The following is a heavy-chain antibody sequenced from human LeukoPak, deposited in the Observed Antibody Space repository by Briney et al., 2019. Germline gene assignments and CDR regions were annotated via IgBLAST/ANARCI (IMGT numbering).Heavy chain of an antibody. CDR3: AKELVRGALGARIGRDPFDY. J-gene: IGHJ4*02. D-gene: IGHD3-10*01. V-gene: IGHV3-23*01. CDR1: GFTFSSYA. CDR2: TSGSGGST. Sequence: GGSLRLSCAASGFTFSSYAMSWVRQAPGKGLEWVSATSGSGGSTYYAESVKGRFTISRDNSKNTLYLQINSLRADDTAVYYFAKELVRGALGARIGRDPFDYWGQGTLVTVSS.